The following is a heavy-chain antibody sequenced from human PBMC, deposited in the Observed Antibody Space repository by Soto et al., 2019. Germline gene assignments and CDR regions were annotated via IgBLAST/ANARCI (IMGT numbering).Heavy chain of an antibody. CDR1: GFTLSSYW. J-gene: IGHJ4*02. CDR3: RTSVTTPDY. V-gene: IGHV3-7*01. Sequence: EVQLVESGGGLVQPGGSLRLSCAASGFTLSSYWMNWVRLAPGKGLEWVANIKQDGSQKNYVDSVKGRFTISRDNAKNSLYLQMSSLRAEDTAVYYCRTSVTTPDYWGQGTLVTVSS. CDR2: IKQDGSQK. D-gene: IGHD4-17*01.